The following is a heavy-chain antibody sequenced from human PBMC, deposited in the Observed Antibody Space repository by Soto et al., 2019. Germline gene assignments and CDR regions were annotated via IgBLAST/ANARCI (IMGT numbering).Heavy chain of an antibody. V-gene: IGHV3-48*02. CDR2: ITATTGTV. CDR1: GLSFSSYN. D-gene: IGHD3-10*01. Sequence: EGQLVESGGGLVQPGGSLRLSCDASGLSFSSYNMNWVRQAPGKGLEWVAYITATTGTVYYADSVNGRFTISRDNAKNSLSLPMHSLSDEETDVYYCVGAASAKIHGSRYRGRGTLVTVSS. J-gene: IGHJ4*02. CDR3: VGAASAKIHGSRY.